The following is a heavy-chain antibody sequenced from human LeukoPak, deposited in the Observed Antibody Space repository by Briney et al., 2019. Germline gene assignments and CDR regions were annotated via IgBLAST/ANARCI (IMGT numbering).Heavy chain of an antibody. V-gene: IGHV1-46*01. CDR1: GYTFTNYY. Sequence: ASVKVSCKASGYTFTNYYMHWVRQAPGQGPEWMGVINPSGGSTDYAQKFQGRVTMTRDMSTSTLYMELSSLRSEDTAVYYCARQSMDLFYFDFWGQGTLVTVSS. D-gene: IGHD2-21*01. CDR3: ARQSMDLFYFDF. CDR2: INPSGGST. J-gene: IGHJ4*02.